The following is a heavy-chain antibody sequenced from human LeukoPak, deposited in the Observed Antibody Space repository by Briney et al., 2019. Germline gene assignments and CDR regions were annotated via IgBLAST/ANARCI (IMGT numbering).Heavy chain of an antibody. D-gene: IGHD6-19*01. CDR1: GFTFSSYS. Sequence: GGSLRLSCAASGFTFSSYSMNWVRQAPGKGLEWVSSISSSSSYIYYADSVKGRFTISRDNAKNSLYLQMNSLRAEDTAEYYCARDSSGWYVGYFDYWGQGTLVTVSS. CDR3: ARDSSGWYVGYFDY. V-gene: IGHV3-21*01. CDR2: ISSSSSYI. J-gene: IGHJ4*02.